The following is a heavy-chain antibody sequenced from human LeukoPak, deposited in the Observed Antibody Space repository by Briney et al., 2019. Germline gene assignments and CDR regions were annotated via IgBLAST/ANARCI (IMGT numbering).Heavy chain of an antibody. V-gene: IGHV1-18*01. D-gene: IGHD4-11*01. CDR2: ISAYNGNT. Sequence: ASVKVSCKASGYTFTSYGISWVRQAPGQGLEWMGWISAYNGNTNYAQKFQGRVTITRDTSASTAYMELSSLRSEDTAVYYCARGPLYSDYYLDWGQGTLVTVSS. J-gene: IGHJ4*02. CDR1: GYTFTSYG. CDR3: ARGPLYSDYYLD.